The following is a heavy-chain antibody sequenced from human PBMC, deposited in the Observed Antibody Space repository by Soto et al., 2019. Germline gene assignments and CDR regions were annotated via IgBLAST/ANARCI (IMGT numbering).Heavy chain of an antibody. CDR2: IYYSGST. V-gene: IGHV4-59*01. D-gene: IGHD1-1*01. CDR3: ARDKRRLDY. Sequence: SETLSLTCTVSGGSISSYYWSWIRQPPGKGLEWIGYIYYSGSTNYNPSLKSRVTISVDTSKNQFSLKLSSVAAADTAVYYCARDKRRLDYWGQGTLVTVSS. CDR1: GGSISSYY. J-gene: IGHJ4*02.